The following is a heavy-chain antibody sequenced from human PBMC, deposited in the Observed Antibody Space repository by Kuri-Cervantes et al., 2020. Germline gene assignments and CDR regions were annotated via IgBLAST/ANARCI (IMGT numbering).Heavy chain of an antibody. CDR2: LNSDASVI. J-gene: IGHJ4*02. V-gene: IGHV3-74*01. D-gene: IGHD5-12*01. Sequence: GGSLRLSCAASGFTFKNKWMHWVRQAPGKGLVWVSRLNSDASVINHADYVKGRFTISRDNAKNTLYLQMNNLRVEGTALYYCVREFGGNEDYWGQGTLVTVSS. CDR3: VREFGGNEDY. CDR1: GFTFKNKW.